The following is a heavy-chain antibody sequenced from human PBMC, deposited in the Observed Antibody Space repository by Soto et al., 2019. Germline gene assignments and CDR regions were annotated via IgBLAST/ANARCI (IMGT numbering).Heavy chain of an antibody. CDR1: GYTFTTYY. CDR3: GGAGYCGGGISSPGTFDY. D-gene: IGHD2-15*01. CDR2: INPNGGST. Sequence: QVQLVQSGAEVKKPGASVKVSCKASGYTFTTYYMHWVRQAPGQGLEWMGIINPNGGSTTYAQKFQGRVPRPRDTSRSTVYRELSGLSFEDTAVYYCGGAGYCGGGISSPGTFDYWGQGTLVTVSS. V-gene: IGHV1-46*01. J-gene: IGHJ4*02.